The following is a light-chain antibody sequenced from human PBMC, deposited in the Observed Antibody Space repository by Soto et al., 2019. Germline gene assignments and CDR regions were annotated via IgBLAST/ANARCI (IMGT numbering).Light chain of an antibody. J-gene: IGLJ1*01. CDR2: DVS. V-gene: IGLV2-14*01. Sequence: QSVLTQPASVSGSPGQSITISCTGTSSDVGGYNYVSWHQQHPGKAPKLMIYDVSNRPSGVSNRFSGSKSGNTASLTISGLQADDEADYYCSSYTRSTTYVFGTGTKSPS. CDR3: SSYTRSTTYV. CDR1: SSDVGGYNY.